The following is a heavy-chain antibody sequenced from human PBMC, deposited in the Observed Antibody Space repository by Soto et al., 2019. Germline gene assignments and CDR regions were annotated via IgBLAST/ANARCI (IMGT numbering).Heavy chain of an antibody. CDR2: IIPVLGVE. Sequence: QVQLVQSGAEVKKPGSSVKVSCKASGGSFTSLIITWVRQAPGQGLEWMGRIIPVLGVEYYAQKFQGRVTITAVKSTTTAYMELTSLTSEDTAVYYCAKSPGPGSATPSCYGMDVWGRGTTVTVSS. J-gene: IGHJ6*02. V-gene: IGHV1-69*02. D-gene: IGHD2-15*01. CDR3: AKSPGPGSATPSCYGMDV. CDR1: GGSFTSLI.